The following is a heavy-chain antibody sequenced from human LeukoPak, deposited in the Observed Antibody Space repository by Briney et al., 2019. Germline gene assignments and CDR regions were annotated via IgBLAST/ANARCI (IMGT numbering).Heavy chain of an antibody. CDR3: ARAPRVRGSYYFDY. J-gene: IGHJ4*02. Sequence: SETLSLTCAVYGGSFSGYYWSWIRQPPGKGLEWIGEINHSGSTNYNPSLKSRVTMSVDTSKNQFSLKLSSVTAADTAVYYCARAPRVRGSYYFDYWGQGTLVTVSS. CDR2: INHSGST. D-gene: IGHD3-10*01. CDR1: GGSFSGYY. V-gene: IGHV4-34*01.